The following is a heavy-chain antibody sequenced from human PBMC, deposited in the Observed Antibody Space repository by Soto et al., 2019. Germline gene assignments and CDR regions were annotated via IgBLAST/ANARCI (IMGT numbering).Heavy chain of an antibody. J-gene: IGHJ4*02. CDR1: GGTFSSYP. CDR3: ASGGAYDPNFDY. D-gene: IGHD5-12*01. Sequence: QVQLVQSGAEVKKPGSSVKVSCKASGGTFSSYPISWVRQAPGQGLEWMGGIIPIFGTPNYAQRFKGRVTITADESTSTAYMELSSLRSEDTAVYYCASGGAYDPNFDYWGQGTLVTVSS. V-gene: IGHV1-69*01. CDR2: IIPIFGTP.